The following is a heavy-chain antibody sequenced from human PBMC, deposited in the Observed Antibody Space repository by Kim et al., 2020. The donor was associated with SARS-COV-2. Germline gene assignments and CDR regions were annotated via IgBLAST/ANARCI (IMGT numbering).Heavy chain of an antibody. D-gene: IGHD5-12*01. J-gene: IGHJ4*02. CDR3: ARDHLDGYNI. V-gene: IGHV3-53*01. CDR1: GFSVNRFY. CDR2: IYYDGNT. Sequence: GGFLRLSCAASGFSVNRFYMTWVRQAPGKGLEWVSVIYYDGNTDYEDSVRGRFTISRDSSKNTLYLQMNSLRAEDTAVYYCARDHLDGYNIWGQGTLVTVST.